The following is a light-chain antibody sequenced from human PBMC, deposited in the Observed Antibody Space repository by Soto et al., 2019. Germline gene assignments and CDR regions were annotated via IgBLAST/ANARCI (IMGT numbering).Light chain of an antibody. Sequence: QSVLSQPASVSGSPGQSITISCTETSSGVGGMKSISWYQQHPGKAPKLMIYDVTHRASGVSDRFSGSKSGDTASLSISDLQIEDEAQYYCTSYTTRSTVFGGGTKLTVL. CDR1: SSGVGGMKS. CDR3: TSYTTRSTV. CDR2: DVT. J-gene: IGLJ2*01. V-gene: IGLV2-14*03.